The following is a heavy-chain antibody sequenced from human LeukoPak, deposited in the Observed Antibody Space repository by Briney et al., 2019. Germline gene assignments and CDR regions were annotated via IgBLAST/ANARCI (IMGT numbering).Heavy chain of an antibody. J-gene: IGHJ4*02. V-gene: IGHV4-30-4*07. CDR1: GDSISSGGYS. CDR2: IYASGTT. CDR3: ARGWGPAYCGGDCHRHFDY. D-gene: IGHD2-21*02. Sequence: SETLSLTCDVTGDSISSGGYSWNWIRQPPVQGLEWIGYIYASGTTSYYPSLKSRVTISVDTSKNQFSLKLTSVTAADTAVYYCARGWGPAYCGGDCHRHFDYWGQGTLVTVSS.